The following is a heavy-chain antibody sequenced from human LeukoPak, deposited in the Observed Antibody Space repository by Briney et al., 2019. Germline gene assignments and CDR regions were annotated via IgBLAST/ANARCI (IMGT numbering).Heavy chain of an antibody. CDR2: INPNSGGT. V-gene: IGHV1-2*04. CDR3: ARGLKGGYSGYDKYYFDY. D-gene: IGHD5-12*01. CDR1: GGTYSSYA. J-gene: IGHJ4*02. Sequence: ASVTVSCKASGGTYSSYAISWVRQAPGQGLEWMGWINPNSGGTNYAQKFQGWVTMTRDTSISTAYMELSRLRSDDTAVYYCARGLKGGYSGYDKYYFDYWGQGTLVTVSS.